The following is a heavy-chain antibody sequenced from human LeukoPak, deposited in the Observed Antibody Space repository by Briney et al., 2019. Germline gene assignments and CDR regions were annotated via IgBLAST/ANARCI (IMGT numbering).Heavy chain of an antibody. CDR2: IKQDGSEK. Sequence: GGSLRLSCAASGFTFSSYWMSWVRQAPGKGLEWVANIKQDGSEKYYVDSVKGRFTISRDNAKSSLYLQMNSLRAEDTAVYYCARDRGDYVWGSYRYTGFDYWGQGTLVTVSS. D-gene: IGHD3-16*02. V-gene: IGHV3-7*01. CDR1: GFTFSSYW. CDR3: ARDRGDYVWGSYRYTGFDY. J-gene: IGHJ4*02.